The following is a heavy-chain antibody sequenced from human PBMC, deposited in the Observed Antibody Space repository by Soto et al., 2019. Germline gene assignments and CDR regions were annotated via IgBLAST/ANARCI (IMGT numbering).Heavy chain of an antibody. CDR2: ISGSGGTP. CDR3: AKDGSGSYRFFDY. D-gene: IGHD3-10*01. J-gene: IGHJ4*02. CDR1: GFIFSSYA. V-gene: IGHV3-23*01. Sequence: PGGSLRLSCEGSGFIFSSYAMNWVRQAPGKGLEWVAGISGSGGTPYYADSVKGRFTISRDNSKSTMYLQMNRLRVEDTAVYYCAKDGSGSYRFFDYWGQGTLVTVSS.